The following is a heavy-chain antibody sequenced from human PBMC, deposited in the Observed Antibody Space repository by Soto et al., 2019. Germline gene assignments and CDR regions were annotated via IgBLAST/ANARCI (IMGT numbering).Heavy chain of an antibody. CDR3: AKADGIAAGQWGMDV. V-gene: IGHV3-30*18. Sequence: QVQLVESGGGVVQPGRSLRLSCAAFGFTFSSYGKHWVRQAPGKGLEWVAVISYDGSNKYYADSVKGRFTISRDNSKNTLYLQMNSLRAEDTAVYYCAKADGIAAGQWGMDVWGQGTTVTVSS. CDR2: ISYDGSNK. J-gene: IGHJ6*02. CDR1: GFTFSSYG. D-gene: IGHD6-13*01.